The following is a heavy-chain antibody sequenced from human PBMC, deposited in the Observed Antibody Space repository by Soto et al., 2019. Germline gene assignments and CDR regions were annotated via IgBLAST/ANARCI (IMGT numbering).Heavy chain of an antibody. J-gene: IGHJ4*02. V-gene: IGHV3-48*02. CDR2: ISSSSSTI. Sequence: ASVKVSCAASGFTFSSYSMNWVRQAPGKGLEWVSYISSSSSTIYYADSVKGRFTISRDNAKNSLYLQMNSLRDEDTAVYYCARDSIPDCGGDCYPIYFDYWGQGTLVTVSS. CDR3: ARDSIPDCGGDCYPIYFDY. CDR1: GFTFSSYS. D-gene: IGHD2-21*02.